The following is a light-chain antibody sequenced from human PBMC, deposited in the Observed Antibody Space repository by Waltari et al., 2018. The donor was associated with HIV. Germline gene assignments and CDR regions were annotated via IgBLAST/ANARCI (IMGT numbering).Light chain of an antibody. CDR1: SRDVGGYKY. J-gene: IGLJ1*01. CDR3: SSYAGAYTYV. V-gene: IGLV2-11*01. CDR2: NVN. Sequence: QSALTQPRSVSGSPGQSITIPCTGTSRDVGGYKYVSWYQQHPGKSPKIIIYNVNTRPSGVPDRFSGSKSGNTAALTISGLQADDEADYYCSSYAGAYTYVFGSGTKVTVL.